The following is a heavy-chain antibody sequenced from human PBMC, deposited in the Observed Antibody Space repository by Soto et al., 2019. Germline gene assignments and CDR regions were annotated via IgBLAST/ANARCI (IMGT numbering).Heavy chain of an antibody. V-gene: IGHV3-11*01. CDR2: ISSSGSTI. CDR3: ARVGISIYFDY. D-gene: IGHD2-21*01. Sequence: PGGSLRLSCAASGFTFSDYYMNWIRQAPGKGLEWVSYISSSGSTIYYADSVKGRFTMSRDNAKNSLYLQMNSLRAEATAVYYCARVGISIYFDYWGQGTLVTVSS. CDR1: GFTFSDYY. J-gene: IGHJ4*02.